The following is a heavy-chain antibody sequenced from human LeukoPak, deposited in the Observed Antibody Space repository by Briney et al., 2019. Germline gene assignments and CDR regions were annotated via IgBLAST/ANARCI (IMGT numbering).Heavy chain of an antibody. D-gene: IGHD3-10*01. Sequence: GGSLRLSCAASGFTFSGYGMHWVRQAPGKGLEWVAFIRYDGSDKYYVDSVKGRFTISRDNSKNTLYLQMNSLRPEDTAVYYCAKDGVGMGDYWGQGTLVTVSS. CDR3: AKDGVGMGDY. CDR2: IRYDGSDK. V-gene: IGHV3-30*02. J-gene: IGHJ4*02. CDR1: GFTFSGYG.